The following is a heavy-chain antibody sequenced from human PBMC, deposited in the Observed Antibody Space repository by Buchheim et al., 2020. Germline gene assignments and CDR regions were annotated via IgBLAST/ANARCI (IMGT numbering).Heavy chain of an antibody. V-gene: IGHV3-48*04. J-gene: IGHJ6*02. CDR3: ARAPTPYSSSWYDYYYGMDV. CDR2: ISDTSSII. D-gene: IGHD6-13*01. CDR1: GFSFSTYS. Sequence: EVELVESGGGLVQPGGSLRLSCAVSGFSFSTYSMDWVRQAPGKGLEWLAYISDTSSIIYYGDSVNGRFTVSRDNAKNALYLQMNSLRVEDTAVYYCARAPTPYSSSWYDYYYGMDVWGQGTT.